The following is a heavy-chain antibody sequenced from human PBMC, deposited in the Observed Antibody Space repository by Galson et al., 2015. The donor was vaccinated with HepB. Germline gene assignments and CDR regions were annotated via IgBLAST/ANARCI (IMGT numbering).Heavy chain of an antibody. D-gene: IGHD6-13*01. CDR1: GFTFSSYA. CDR3: ARDPLSSWYPYYYYYGMDV. V-gene: IGHV3-30-3*01. CDR2: ISYDGSNK. J-gene: IGHJ6*02. Sequence: SLRLSCAASGFTFSSYAMHWVRQAPGKGLEWVAVISYDGSNKYYADSVKGRFTISRDNSKNTLYLQMNSLRAEDTAVYYCARDPLSSWYPYYYYYGMDVWGQGTTVTVSS.